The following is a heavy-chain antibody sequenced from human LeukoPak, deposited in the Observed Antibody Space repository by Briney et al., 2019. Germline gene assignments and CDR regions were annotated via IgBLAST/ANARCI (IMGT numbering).Heavy chain of an antibody. J-gene: IGHJ4*02. CDR2: INPSGGST. CDR1: GYTFTSYY. CDR3: AKVAPPPGTYYYDSSGYYSYFDY. D-gene: IGHD3-22*01. Sequence: ASVKVSCKASGYTFTSYYMHWVRQAPGQGLEWMGIINPSGGSTSYAQKFQGRVTMTRDTSTSTVYMELSSLRSEDTAVYYCAKVAPPPGTYYYDSSGYYSYFDYWGQGTLVTVSS. V-gene: IGHV1-46*01.